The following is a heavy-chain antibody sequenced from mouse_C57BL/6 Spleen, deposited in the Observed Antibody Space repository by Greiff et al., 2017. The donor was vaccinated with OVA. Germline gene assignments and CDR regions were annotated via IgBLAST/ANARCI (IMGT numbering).Heavy chain of an antibody. CDR1: GFTFSSYG. D-gene: IGHD2-4*01. J-gene: IGHJ3*01. V-gene: IGHV5-6*01. CDR3: ASEAYDYGFAY. CDR2: ISSGGSYT. Sequence: EVMLVESGGDLVKPGGSLKLSCAASGFTFSSYGMSWVRQTPDKRLEWVATISSGGSYTYYTDSVKGRFTISRENAKNTLYLQMSSLKTEDTAMYYCASEAYDYGFAYWGQGTLVTVSA.